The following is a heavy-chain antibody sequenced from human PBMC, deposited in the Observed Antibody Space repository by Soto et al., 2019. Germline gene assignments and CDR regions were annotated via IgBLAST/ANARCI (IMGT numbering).Heavy chain of an antibody. Sequence: EVQLLESGGGLVQPGGSLTLSCAASGFTFSTYAMGWVRQAPGKGLEWVSTIQGRDDTTFYADSVRGRFTISRDNSKNTMSLQMNTLRGDDTAVYYCAKETDPRCCYGVDYWGQGALVTVYS. J-gene: IGHJ4*02. CDR3: AKETDPRCCYGVDY. CDR1: GFTFSTYA. D-gene: IGHD2-2*01. V-gene: IGHV3-23*01. CDR2: IQGRDDTT.